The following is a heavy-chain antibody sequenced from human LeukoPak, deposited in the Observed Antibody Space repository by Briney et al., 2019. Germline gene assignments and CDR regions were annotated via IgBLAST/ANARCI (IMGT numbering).Heavy chain of an antibody. D-gene: IGHD5-12*01. CDR3: ATEGLYSGYGPFAY. J-gene: IGHJ4*02. Sequence: PSETLSLTCTVSGGSISSYYWSWIRQPPGKGLEWIGYIYYSGSTNYNPSLKSRVTISVDTSKNRFSLKLSSVTAADTAVYYCATEGLYSGYGPFAYWGQGTLVTVSS. CDR2: IYYSGST. CDR1: GGSISSYY. V-gene: IGHV4-59*01.